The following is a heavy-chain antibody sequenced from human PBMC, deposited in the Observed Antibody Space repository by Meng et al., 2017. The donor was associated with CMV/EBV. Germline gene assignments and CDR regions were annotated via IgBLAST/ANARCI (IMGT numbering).Heavy chain of an antibody. CDR3: ARLRRAIVVVPGAMGWFDH. D-gene: IGHD2-2*01. CDR1: GYRFTSYW. Sequence: GESLKISRKGSGYRFTSYWIGWVRQMPGKGLEWMGIIYSGDSDTRYSPSFQGQVTISADKSISTAYLQWSSLKASDTAMYSCARLRRAIVVVPGAMGWFDHWGQGTLVTVSS. V-gene: IGHV5-51*01. CDR2: IYSGDSDT. J-gene: IGHJ5*02.